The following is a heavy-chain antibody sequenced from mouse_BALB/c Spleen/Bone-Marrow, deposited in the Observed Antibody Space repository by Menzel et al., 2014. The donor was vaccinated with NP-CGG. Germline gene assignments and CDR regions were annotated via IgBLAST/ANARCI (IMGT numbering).Heavy chain of an antibody. CDR3: ARWEYYAMDY. Sequence: VQLQQSGAELVKPGASVKLSCTASGFNIKDTYMHWVKQRPEQGLGWIGRIDPANGNTKYDPKFQGKATITADTSSNTAYLQLSSLTPEDTAVYYCARWEYYAMDYWGQGTSVTVSS. CDR2: IDPANGNT. CDR1: GFNIKDTY. J-gene: IGHJ4*01. D-gene: IGHD4-1*01. V-gene: IGHV14-3*02.